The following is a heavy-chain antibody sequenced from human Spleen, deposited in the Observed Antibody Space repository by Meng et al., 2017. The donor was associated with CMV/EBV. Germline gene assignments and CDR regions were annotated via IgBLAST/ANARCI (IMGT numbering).Heavy chain of an antibody. CDR2: ISPNNGGT. CDR1: GYTFTGYF. J-gene: IGHJ4*01. CDR3: ALSPRTWYQDY. D-gene: IGHD2-2*01. V-gene: IGHV1-2*02. Sequence: ASVKVSCKTSGYTFTGYFIHWVRQAPGQGLEWMGWISPNNGGTSYAQKFQGRVTMTRDTSISTAYMELSRLQSDDTAVYYCALSPRTWYQDYWGHGTLVTVSS.